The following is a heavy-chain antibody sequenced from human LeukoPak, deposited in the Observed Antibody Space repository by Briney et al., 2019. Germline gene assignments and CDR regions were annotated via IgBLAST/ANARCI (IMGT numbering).Heavy chain of an antibody. J-gene: IGHJ4*02. V-gene: IGHV4-31*03. CDR1: GGSISSGGYY. D-gene: IGHD6-19*01. CDR3: ARRARGYSSGWSR. CDR2: IYYSGST. Sequence: SETLSLTCTVSGGSISSGGYYWSWIRQHPGKGLEWIGYIYYSGSTYYNPSLKSRVTISVDTSKNQFSLKLSSVTAADTAVYYCARRARGYSSGWSRWGQGTLVTVSS.